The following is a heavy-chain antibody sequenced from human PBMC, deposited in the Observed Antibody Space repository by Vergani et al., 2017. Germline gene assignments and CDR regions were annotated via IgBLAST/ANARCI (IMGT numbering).Heavy chain of an antibody. V-gene: IGHV1-69*01. D-gene: IGHD3-22*01. Sequence: QVQLVQSGAEVKKPGSSVKVSCKASGGTFSSYAISWVRQAPGQGLEWMGGIIPIFGTANYAQKFQGRVTITADESTSTAYMELNSLKTEDTAVYYCTRRYDYDSSGYYPQEDYWGQGTLVTVSS. J-gene: IGHJ4*02. CDR1: GGTFSSYA. CDR2: IIPIFGTA. CDR3: TRRYDYDSSGYYPQEDY.